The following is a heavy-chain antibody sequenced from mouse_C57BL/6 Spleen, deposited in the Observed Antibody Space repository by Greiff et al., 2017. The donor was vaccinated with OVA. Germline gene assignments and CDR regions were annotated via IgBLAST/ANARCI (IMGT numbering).Heavy chain of an antibody. CDR3: TREESTYYSNYDAMDY. V-gene: IGHV5-9-1*02. J-gene: IGHJ4*01. Sequence: EVMLVESGEGLVKPGGSLKLSCAASGFTFSSYAMSWVRQTPEKRLEWVAYISSGGDYIYYADTVKGRFTISRDNARNTLYLQMSSLKSEDTAMYYCTREESTYYSNYDAMDYWGQGTSVTVSS. CDR1: GFTFSSYA. D-gene: IGHD2-5*01. CDR2: ISSGGDYI.